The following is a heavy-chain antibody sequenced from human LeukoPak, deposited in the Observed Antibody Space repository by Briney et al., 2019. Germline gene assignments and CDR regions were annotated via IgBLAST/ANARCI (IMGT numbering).Heavy chain of an antibody. CDR2: ISYDGSNK. CDR3: AKEYCTSTNCRVYFYFFMDV. Sequence: GGSLRLSCAASGFTFSSYAMHWVRQAPGKGLEWVAVISYDGSNKYYADSVKGRFTISRDNSKSTVYLQMNSLRAEDTAVYYCAKEYCTSTNCRVYFYFFMDVWGKGTTVTISS. D-gene: IGHD2-2*01. CDR1: GFTFSSYA. J-gene: IGHJ6*03. V-gene: IGHV3-30*04.